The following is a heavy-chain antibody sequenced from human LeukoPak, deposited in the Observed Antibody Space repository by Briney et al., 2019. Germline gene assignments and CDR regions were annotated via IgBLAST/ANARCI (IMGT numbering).Heavy chain of an antibody. CDR2: IYSDNT. J-gene: IGHJ4*02. Sequence: HTGGSLRLSCAASGFTVSDYSMSWVRQAPGKGLEWVSFIYSDNTHYSDSVKGRFTISRDNSKNTLYLQMNSLRAEDTAVYYCARRAGAYSHPYDYWGQGTLVTVSS. CDR3: ARRAGAYSHPYDY. D-gene: IGHD4/OR15-4a*01. CDR1: GFTVSDYS. V-gene: IGHV3-53*01.